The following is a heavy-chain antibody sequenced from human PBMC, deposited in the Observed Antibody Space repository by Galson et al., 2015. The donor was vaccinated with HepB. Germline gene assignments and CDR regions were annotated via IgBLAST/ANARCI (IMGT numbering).Heavy chain of an antibody. Sequence: SLRLSCAASGFTFSSYGMHWVRQAPGKGLEWVAVISYDGSNKYYADSVKGRFTISRDNSKNTLYLQMNSLRAEDTAVYYCAKCLYSSSWFLPWFDPWGQGTLVTVSS. CDR2: ISYDGSNK. D-gene: IGHD6-13*01. J-gene: IGHJ5*02. CDR3: AKCLYSSSWFLPWFDP. V-gene: IGHV3-30*18. CDR1: GFTFSSYG.